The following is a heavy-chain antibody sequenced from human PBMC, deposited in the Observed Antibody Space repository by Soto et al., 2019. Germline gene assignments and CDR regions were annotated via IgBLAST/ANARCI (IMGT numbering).Heavy chain of an antibody. CDR3: ARGAHCSGIGCFGSGTFDI. V-gene: IGHV3-21*01. J-gene: IGHJ3*02. CDR2: ITSGSYI. CDR1: GFTFSSYS. Sequence: ESGGGLVKPGGSLRLSCAASGFTFSSYSMNWVRRTPGKGLEWVSSITSGSYIYYADSVKGRFTISSDNAKNSLYLQMHSLRAEDTAVYYCARGAHCSGIGCFGSGTFDIWGQGTMVPVFS. D-gene: IGHD2-8*02.